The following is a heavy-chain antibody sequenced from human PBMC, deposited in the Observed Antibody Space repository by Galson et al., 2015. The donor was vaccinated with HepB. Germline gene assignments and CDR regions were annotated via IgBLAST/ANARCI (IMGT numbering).Heavy chain of an antibody. D-gene: IGHD3-10*01. CDR3: ARSVGYYGSGSYSDGMDV. Sequence: SVKVSCKASGGTFSSYAISWARQAPGQGLEWMGGIIPIFGTANYAQKFQGRVTITADESTSTAYMELSSLRSEDTAVYYCARSVGYYGSGSYSDGMDVWGQGTTVTVSS. V-gene: IGHV1-69*13. CDR2: IIPIFGTA. CDR1: GGTFSSYA. J-gene: IGHJ6*02.